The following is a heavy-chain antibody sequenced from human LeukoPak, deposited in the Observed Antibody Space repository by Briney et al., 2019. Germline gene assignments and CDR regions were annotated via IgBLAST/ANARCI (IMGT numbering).Heavy chain of an antibody. CDR2: ISSDGNSK. J-gene: IGHJ3*02. D-gene: IGHD4-17*01. CDR3: ATSTVTPDAFDI. V-gene: IGHV3-30*04. Sequence: GGSLRLSCAASRFTFRSYSMHWVRQAPGKGLEWVAVISSDGNSKNYADSVKGRFTISRDNSKNTLYLQMNSLRAEDTAVYYCATSTVTPDAFDIWGQGTMVTVSS. CDR1: RFTFRSYS.